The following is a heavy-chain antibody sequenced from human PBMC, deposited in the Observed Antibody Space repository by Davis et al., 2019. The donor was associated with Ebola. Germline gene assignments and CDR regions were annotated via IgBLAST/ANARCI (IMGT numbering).Heavy chain of an antibody. CDR2: IYPGDSDT. V-gene: IGHV5-51*01. CDR1: GYSFTSYW. J-gene: IGHJ4*02. CDR3: ERHKAPYDSSGYEFDY. Sequence: GESPKISCKGSGYSFTSYWIGWVRQMPVKGLEWMRIIYPGDSDTRYSPSFQGQVTISANKSISTAYLQWSSLKASDTAMYYCERHKAPYDSSGYEFDYWGQGTLVTVST. D-gene: IGHD3-22*01.